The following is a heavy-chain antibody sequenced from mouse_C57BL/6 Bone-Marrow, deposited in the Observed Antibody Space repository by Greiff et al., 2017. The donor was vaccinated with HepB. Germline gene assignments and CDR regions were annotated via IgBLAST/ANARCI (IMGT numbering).Heavy chain of an antibody. Sequence: EVKVVDSGGGLVKPGGSLKLSCAASGFTFSSYAMSWVRQTPEKRLEWVATISDGGSYTYYPDNVKGRFTISRDNAKNNLYLQMSHLKSEDTAMYYCARAATVVDNWYFDVWGTGTTVTVSS. V-gene: IGHV5-4*03. J-gene: IGHJ1*03. CDR1: GFTFSSYA. CDR3: ARAATVVDNWYFDV. D-gene: IGHD1-1*01. CDR2: ISDGGSYT.